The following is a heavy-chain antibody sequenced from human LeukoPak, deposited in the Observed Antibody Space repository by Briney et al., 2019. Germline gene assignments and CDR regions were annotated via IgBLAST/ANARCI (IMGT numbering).Heavy chain of an antibody. CDR2: IYPGDSDT. D-gene: IGHD3-10*01. J-gene: IGHJ5*02. Sequence: GESLKISCKGSGYSFTSYWIGWVRQMPGKGLEWMGIIYPGDSDTGYSPSFQGQVTISADKSISTAYLQWSSLKASDTAMYYCARHGYGSGSYYTNWFDPWGQGTLVTVSS. CDR3: ARHGYGSGSYYTNWFDP. CDR1: GYSFTSYW. V-gene: IGHV5-51*01.